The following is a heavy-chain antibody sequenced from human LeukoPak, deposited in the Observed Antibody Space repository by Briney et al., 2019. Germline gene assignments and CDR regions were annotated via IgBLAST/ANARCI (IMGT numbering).Heavy chain of an antibody. J-gene: IGHJ3*02. Sequence: SETLSLTCTVSGGSISSYYWSWIRQPPGKGPEWIGYIYYSGSTNYNPSLKSRVTISVVTSKNQFSLKLSSVTAADTAVYYCARRTWWYGSGSLFVHDAFDIWGQGTMVTVSS. CDR2: IYYSGST. CDR3: ARRTWWYGSGSLFVHDAFDI. D-gene: IGHD3-10*01. CDR1: GGSISSYY. V-gene: IGHV4-59*08.